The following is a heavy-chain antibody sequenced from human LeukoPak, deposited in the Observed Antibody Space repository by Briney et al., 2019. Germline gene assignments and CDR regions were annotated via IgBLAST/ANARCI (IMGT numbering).Heavy chain of an antibody. Sequence: SETLSLTCTVSGGSISSSSYYWDWMRQPPGKGLEWIGSIYYSGSTYYNPSLKSRVTISVDTSKNQFSLKLNSVTAADTAVYYCARDPGYDILTGYYHDAFDIWGQGTMVTVSS. CDR2: IYYSGST. J-gene: IGHJ3*02. CDR1: GGSISSSSYY. CDR3: ARDPGYDILTGYYHDAFDI. D-gene: IGHD3-9*01. V-gene: IGHV4-39*02.